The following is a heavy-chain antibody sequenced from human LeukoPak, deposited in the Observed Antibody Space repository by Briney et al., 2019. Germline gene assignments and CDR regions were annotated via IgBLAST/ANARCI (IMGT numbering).Heavy chain of an antibody. CDR3: ARSNYSDSSGHFDY. D-gene: IGHD3-22*01. CDR2: IWYDGSNK. J-gene: IGHJ4*02. Sequence: PGGSLRLSCAASGSTFSSYGMHWVRQAPGKGLEWVAVIWYDGSNKYYADSVKGRFTISRDNSKNTLYLQMNSLRAEDTAVYYCARSNYSDSSGHFDYWGQGTLVTVSS. V-gene: IGHV3-33*01. CDR1: GSTFSSYG.